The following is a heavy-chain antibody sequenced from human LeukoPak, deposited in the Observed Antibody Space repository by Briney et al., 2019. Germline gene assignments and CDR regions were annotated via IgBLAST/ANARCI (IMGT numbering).Heavy chain of an antibody. V-gene: IGHV4-4*07. J-gene: IGHJ4*02. Sequence: SETLSLICSVSGGSISSYWWSWIRQPAGKGLEFIGRIYTTGRTNYNPSLKSRVSMSVDTSKNKFSLEPRSVTAADTAVYFCARAGYTISSYRFDYWGPGALVTVSP. CDR2: IYTTGRT. D-gene: IGHD3-16*02. CDR1: GGSISSYW. CDR3: ARAGYTISSYRFDY.